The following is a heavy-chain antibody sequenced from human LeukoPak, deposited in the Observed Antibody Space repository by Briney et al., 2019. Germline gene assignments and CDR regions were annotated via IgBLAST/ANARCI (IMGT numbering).Heavy chain of an antibody. CDR3: ARAPHLWFGELAYGMDV. V-gene: IGHV1-3*01. CDR2: INAGNGNT. J-gene: IGHJ6*02. D-gene: IGHD3-10*01. CDR1: GYTFTSYA. Sequence: ASVKVSCKASGYTFTSYAMHWVRQAPGQRGEWMGWINAGNGNTKYSQKFQGRVTITRDTSASTAYMELRSRRSEDTAVYYCARAPHLWFGELAYGMDVWGQGTTVTVSS.